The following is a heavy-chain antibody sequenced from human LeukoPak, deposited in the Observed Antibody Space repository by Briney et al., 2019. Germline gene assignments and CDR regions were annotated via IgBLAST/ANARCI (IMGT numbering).Heavy chain of an antibody. Sequence: PGGSLRLSCAASGFTFSSYWIHWVRQAPGKGLVWVSRINSDGTATNYADSVKGRFTISRDNGKNTLYLQTNSLRVEDTAVYYCSRGKPGIKMAGTEGFFDYWGQGTLVTVSS. J-gene: IGHJ4*02. V-gene: IGHV3-74*01. CDR3: SRGKPGIKMAGTEGFFDY. D-gene: IGHD6-19*01. CDR2: INSDGTAT. CDR1: GFTFSSYW.